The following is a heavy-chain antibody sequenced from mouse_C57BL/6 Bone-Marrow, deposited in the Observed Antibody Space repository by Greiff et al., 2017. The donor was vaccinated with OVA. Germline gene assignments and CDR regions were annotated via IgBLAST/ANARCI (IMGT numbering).Heavy chain of an antibody. V-gene: IGHV1-5*01. CDR1: GYTFTSYW. D-gene: IGHD1-1*01. Sequence: EVQLQQSGPVLARPGASVKMSCKTSGYTFTSYWMHWVKQRPGQGLEWIGAIYPGNSDTSYNQKFKGKAKLTAVTSASTAYMELSSLTNEDSAVYYCTRFRTITTVVDSYYFDYWGQGTTLTVSS. CDR2: IYPGNSDT. CDR3: TRFRTITTVVDSYYFDY. J-gene: IGHJ2*01.